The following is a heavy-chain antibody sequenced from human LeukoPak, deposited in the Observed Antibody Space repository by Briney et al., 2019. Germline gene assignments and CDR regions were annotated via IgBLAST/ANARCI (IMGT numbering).Heavy chain of an antibody. CDR1: GGTFSSYA. CDR3: ARDAKGDF. V-gene: IGHV1-69*04. CDR2: IIPILGIA. J-gene: IGHJ4*02. Sequence: SVKVSCKASGGTFSSYAISWVRQAPGQGLEWMGRIIPILGIANYAQKFQGRVTITAGKSTSTAYMELSSLRSEDTAVYYCARDAKGDFWGQGTLVTVSS.